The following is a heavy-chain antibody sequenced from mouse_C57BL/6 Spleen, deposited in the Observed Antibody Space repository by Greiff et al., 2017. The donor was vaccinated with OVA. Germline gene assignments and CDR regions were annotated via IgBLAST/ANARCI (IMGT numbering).Heavy chain of an antibody. Sequence: QVQLKQPGAELVKPGASVKLSCKASGYTFTSYWMHWVKQRPGQGLEWIGMIHPNSGSTNYNEKFKSKATLTVDKSSSTAYMQLSSLTSEDSAVYYCARKARYYGSSYDAMDYWGQGTSVTVSS. CDR1: GYTFTSYW. CDR2: IHPNSGST. J-gene: IGHJ4*01. CDR3: ARKARYYGSSYDAMDY. D-gene: IGHD1-1*01. V-gene: IGHV1-64*01.